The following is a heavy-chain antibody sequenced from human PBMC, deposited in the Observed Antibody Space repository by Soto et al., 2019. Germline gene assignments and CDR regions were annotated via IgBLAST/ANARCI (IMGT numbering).Heavy chain of an antibody. CDR3: ARGNYDFWSGRYYYGMDV. CDR1: GFTFSSYA. Sequence: LRLSCAASGFTFSSYAMSWIRQPPGKALEWLAHIFSNDEKSYSTSLKSRLTISKDTSKSQVVLTMTNMDPVDTATYYCARGNYDFWSGRYYYGMDVWGQGTTVTVSS. D-gene: IGHD3-3*01. CDR2: IFSNDEK. V-gene: IGHV2-26*01. J-gene: IGHJ6*02.